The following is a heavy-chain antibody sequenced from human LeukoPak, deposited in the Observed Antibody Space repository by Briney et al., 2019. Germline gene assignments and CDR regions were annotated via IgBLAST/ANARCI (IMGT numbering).Heavy chain of an antibody. CDR3: ARVAIIGATGDH. J-gene: IGHJ4*02. CDR2: INPSGGST. V-gene: IGHV1-46*01. D-gene: IGHD1-1*01. CDR1: GYTFTSYY. Sequence: PGASVKVSCKASGYTFTSYYMHWVRQAPGQGLKWMGIINPSGGSTDYAQRFQGRVTMTRDMSTSTVYMELSNLKSEDTAVYYCARVAIIGATGDHWGQGTLVTVSS.